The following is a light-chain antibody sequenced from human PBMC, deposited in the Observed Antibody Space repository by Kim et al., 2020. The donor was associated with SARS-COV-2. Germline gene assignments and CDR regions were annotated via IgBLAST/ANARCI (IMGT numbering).Light chain of an antibody. CDR3: DSYTTSNTWV. J-gene: IGLJ3*02. Sequence: GQSITISCTGTSSDVGTYNYVSWYQQYPGKAPKLILYDVSQRPSGVSHRFSGSKSGNTASLTISGLQAEDEADYYCDSYTTSNTWVFGGGTKLTVL. V-gene: IGLV2-14*03. CDR2: DVS. CDR1: SSDVGTYNY.